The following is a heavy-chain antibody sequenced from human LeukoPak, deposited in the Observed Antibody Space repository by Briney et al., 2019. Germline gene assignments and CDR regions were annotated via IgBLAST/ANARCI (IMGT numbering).Heavy chain of an antibody. CDR1: GYTFTSYA. V-gene: IGHV7-4-1*02. J-gene: IGHJ4*02. Sequence: GASVEVSCKASGYTFTSYAMNWVRQAPGQGLEWMGWINANTGNPTYAQGFTGRVVFSLDTSVSTAYLQISSLKAEDTAVYYCARDGTGGLLWFGELFENLVYFDYWGQGTLVTVSS. CDR3: ARDGTGGLLWFGELFENLVYFDY. D-gene: IGHD3-10*01. CDR2: INANTGNP.